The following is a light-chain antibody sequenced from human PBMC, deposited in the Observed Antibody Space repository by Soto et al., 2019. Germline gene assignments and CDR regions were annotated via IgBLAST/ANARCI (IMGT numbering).Light chain of an antibody. CDR2: EVS. V-gene: IGLV2-8*01. J-gene: IGLJ2*01. Sequence: QSALTQPPSASGSPGQSVTISCTGTSSDVGGYNYVSWYQQHPGKAPKLMIYEVSKRPSGVTHRFSGSKSGNTASLTVSGLQAEDEADYYCSSYAGSNNVVFGGGTKLTVL. CDR3: SSYAGSNNVV. CDR1: SSDVGGYNY.